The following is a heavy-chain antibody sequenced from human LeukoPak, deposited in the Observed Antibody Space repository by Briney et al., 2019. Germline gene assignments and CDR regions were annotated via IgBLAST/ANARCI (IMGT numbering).Heavy chain of an antibody. J-gene: IGHJ4*02. Sequence: GGSLRLSCAASGFTYSSYAMNWVRQAPGKGLEWVSAISGGGGRTYYADSVKGRFTISRDNSKNTLYLQMNGLRAEDTAVYYCAKDSSGASGNYDYFDYWGQGTLVTVSS. CDR3: AKDSSGASGNYDYFDY. CDR2: ISGGGGRT. CDR1: GFTYSSYA. V-gene: IGHV3-23*01. D-gene: IGHD1-26*01.